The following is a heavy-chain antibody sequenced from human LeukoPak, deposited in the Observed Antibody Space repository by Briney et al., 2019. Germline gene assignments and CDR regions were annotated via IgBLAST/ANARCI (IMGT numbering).Heavy chain of an antibody. CDR3: APQLVPFAY. D-gene: IGHD5-24*01. CDR2: IWNDGNT. V-gene: IGHV3-33*01. CDR1: GFTFSSYG. Sequence: GGSLRLSCAASGFTFSSYGMHWVRQAPGKGLEWVAVIWNDGNTNYADSVKGRFTISRDNSKNTVYLQMNSLRVEDTAVYYCAPQLVPFAYWGQGTLVTVSS. J-gene: IGHJ4*02.